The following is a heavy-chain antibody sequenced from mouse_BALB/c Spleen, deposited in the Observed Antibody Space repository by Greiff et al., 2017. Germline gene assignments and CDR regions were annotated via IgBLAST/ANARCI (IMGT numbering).Heavy chain of an antibody. Sequence: VQLQQSGAELVRPGSSVKISCKASGYAFSSYWMNWVKQRPGQGLELIGQIYPGDGDTNYNGKFKGKATLTADKSSSTAYMQLSSLTSEDSAVYFCARSTVVSHYFDYWGQGTTLTVSS. CDR3: ARSTVVSHYFDY. D-gene: IGHD1-1*01. J-gene: IGHJ2*01. CDR2: IYPGDGDT. V-gene: IGHV1-80*01. CDR1: GYAFSSYW.